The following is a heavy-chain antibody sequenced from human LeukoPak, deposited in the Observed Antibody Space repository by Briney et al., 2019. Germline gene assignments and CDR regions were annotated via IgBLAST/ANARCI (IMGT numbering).Heavy chain of an antibody. J-gene: IGHJ4*02. CDR3: ADLGYTD. D-gene: IGHD2-15*01. CDR2: IKNDGSDK. Sequence: GSLKLPCAASGFSFSCFWMTWVRQAPGEGLEWVATIKNDGSDKYYVDSVKGRFTLSRDNAKNSLYLQMNSLRVEDTAVYYCADLGYTDGGQGTLVTVSS. CDR1: GFSFSCFW. V-gene: IGHV3-7*01.